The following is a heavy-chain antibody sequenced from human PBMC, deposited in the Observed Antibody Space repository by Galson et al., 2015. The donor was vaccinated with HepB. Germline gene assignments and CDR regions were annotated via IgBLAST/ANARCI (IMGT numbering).Heavy chain of an antibody. Sequence: SVKVSCKASGYTFTGYYMHWVRQAPGQGLEWMGWINPNRGGTNYAQKFQGRVTMTRDTSISTAYMELSRLRSDDTAVYYCARGRSIAVAGTLGYWGQGTLVTVSS. CDR1: GYTFTGYY. CDR2: INPNRGGT. J-gene: IGHJ4*02. V-gene: IGHV1-2*02. D-gene: IGHD6-19*01. CDR3: ARGRSIAVAGTLGY.